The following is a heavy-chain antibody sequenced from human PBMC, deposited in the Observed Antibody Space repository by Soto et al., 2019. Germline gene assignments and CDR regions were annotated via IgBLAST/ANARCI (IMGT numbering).Heavy chain of an antibody. CDR1: GFTFSSYG. D-gene: IGHD1-7*01. J-gene: IGHJ6*02. CDR3: AKDKGITGTTYYYYGMDV. V-gene: IGHV3-30*18. CDR2: ISYDGSNK. Sequence: PGGSLRLSCAASGFTFSSYGMHWVRQAPGKGLEWVAVISYDGSNKYYADSVKGRFTISRDNSKNTLYLQMNSLRAEDTAVYYCAKDKGITGTTYYYYGMDVWGQGTTVTVSS.